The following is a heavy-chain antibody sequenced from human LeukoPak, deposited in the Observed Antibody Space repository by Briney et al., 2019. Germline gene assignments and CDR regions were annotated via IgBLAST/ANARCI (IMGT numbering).Heavy chain of an antibody. CDR2: IIPSDGFT. CDR1: GYTFTGYY. CDR3: ARAAMVRGVIIFDY. V-gene: IGHV1-46*01. Sequence: GASVKVSCKASGYTFTGYYMHWVRQAPGQGLEWMGMIIPSDGFTSYAQKFQGRVTMTRDMSTSTVYMELRSLRSDDTAVYYCARAAMVRGVIIFDYWGQGTLVTVSS. J-gene: IGHJ4*02. D-gene: IGHD3-10*01.